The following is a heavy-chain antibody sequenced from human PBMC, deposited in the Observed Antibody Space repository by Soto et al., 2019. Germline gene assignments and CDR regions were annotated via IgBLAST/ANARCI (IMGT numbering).Heavy chain of an antibody. J-gene: IGHJ6*02. CDR2: ISPYSGNT. D-gene: IGHD3-16*01. Sequence: QVQLEQSGAEVKKPGASVKVSCKASGYIFVNYGIAWVRQAPGQGLEWLGWISPYSGNTYYATKVKGRLTLTTNTSTSTAFMDLGSLTSADTAVYYCAMVDLYVTPTPQDVWGQGTTVTVSS. V-gene: IGHV1-18*01. CDR3: AMVDLYVTPTPQDV. CDR1: GYIFVNYG.